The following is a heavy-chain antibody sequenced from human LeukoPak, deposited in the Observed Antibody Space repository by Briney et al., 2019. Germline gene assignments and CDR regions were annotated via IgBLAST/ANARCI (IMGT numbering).Heavy chain of an antibody. J-gene: IGHJ4*02. D-gene: IGHD4-11*01. CDR3: AKGLAVTTVTYSFDY. V-gene: IGHV3-23*01. Sequence: GGSLRLSCAASGFTFSGYAMSWVRQAPGKGLEWVSAISGSGGSTYYADSVKGRFTISRDNSKNTLYLQMNSLRAEDTAVYYCAKGLAVTTVTYSFDYWGQRTLVTVSS. CDR2: ISGSGGST. CDR1: GFTFSGYA.